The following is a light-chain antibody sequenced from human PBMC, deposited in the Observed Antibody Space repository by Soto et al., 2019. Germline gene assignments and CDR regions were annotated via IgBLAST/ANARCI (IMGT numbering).Light chain of an antibody. J-gene: IGLJ2*01. CDR1: SSNIGSNY. CDR3: ASWDDTLTGLL. V-gene: IGLV1-47*01. Sequence: QSVLTQPPSASGTPGQRVNISCSGSSSNIGSNYVYWYQQLPGTAPKLFIYRNDQRPSGVPDRFSVSKSGTSASLAIIGLRSEYEAHSHCASWDDTLTGLLFGGGTKLTVL. CDR2: RND.